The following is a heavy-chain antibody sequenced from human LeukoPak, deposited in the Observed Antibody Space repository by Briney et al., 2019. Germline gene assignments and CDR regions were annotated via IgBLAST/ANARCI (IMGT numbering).Heavy chain of an antibody. V-gene: IGHV1-24*01. CDR2: FDPEDGET. Sequence: ASVKVSCKVSGYTLTELSMHWVRQAPGKGREWMGGFDPEDGETIYAQKFQGRVTMTEDTSTDTAYMGLSSLRSEDTAVYYCATSAAGTFSHWFDPWGQGTLVTVSS. J-gene: IGHJ5*02. CDR3: ATSAAGTFSHWFDP. CDR1: GYTLTELS. D-gene: IGHD6-13*01.